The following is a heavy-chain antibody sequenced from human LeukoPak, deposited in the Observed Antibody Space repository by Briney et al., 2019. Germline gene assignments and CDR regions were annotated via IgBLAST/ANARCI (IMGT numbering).Heavy chain of an antibody. Sequence: GGSLRLSCAASGFTFSDSYMSWIRQAPGKGLEWISYISSSGSTIYYADSVKGRFTISRDNSKNTLYLQMNSLRAEDTAVYYCAKDGVDGSYSTSAFDIWGQGTMVTVSS. V-gene: IGHV3-11*04. J-gene: IGHJ3*02. CDR1: GFTFSDSY. D-gene: IGHD1-26*01. CDR3: AKDGVDGSYSTSAFDI. CDR2: ISSSGSTI.